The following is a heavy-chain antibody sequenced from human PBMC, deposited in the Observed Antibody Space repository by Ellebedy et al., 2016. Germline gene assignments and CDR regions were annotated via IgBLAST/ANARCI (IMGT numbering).Heavy chain of an antibody. V-gene: IGHV3-33*01. J-gene: IGHJ6*02. CDR1: GFIFSSYG. CDR3: AREENYYGMDV. Sequence: GGSLRLSCAASGFIFSSYGMHWVRQAPGKGLEWVAVIWHDGSNESYVESVKGRFTISRDSSKNTLYLQMNSLRAEDTAVYYCAREENYYGMDVWGQGTTVTVSS. CDR2: IWHDGSNE.